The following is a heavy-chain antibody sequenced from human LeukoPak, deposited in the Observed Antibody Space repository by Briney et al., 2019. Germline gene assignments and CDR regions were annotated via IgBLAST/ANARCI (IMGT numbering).Heavy chain of an antibody. CDR3: ARDITMVRGPYGMDV. V-gene: IGHV1-3*01. Sequence: ASVKVSCKASGYTFTSYAMNWVRQAPGQRLEWMGWINAGNGNTKYSQKFQGRVTITRDTSASTAYMELSSLRSEDTAVYYCARDITMVRGPYGMDVWGQGTTVTVSS. CDR1: GYTFTSYA. J-gene: IGHJ6*02. CDR2: INAGNGNT. D-gene: IGHD3-10*01.